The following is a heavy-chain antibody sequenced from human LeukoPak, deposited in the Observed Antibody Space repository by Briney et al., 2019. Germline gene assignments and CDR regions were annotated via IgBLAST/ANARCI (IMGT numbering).Heavy chain of an antibody. CDR3: AKDLRYTSGWYDIGH. CDR1: GYTFSDFS. D-gene: IGHD6-19*01. CDR2: IRYDGSNK. Sequence: GGSLRLSCAASGYTFSDFSVNWVRQAPGKGLEWVAFIRYDGSNKYYADSMKGRFIVSRDNSKHTVFLQMNSLRAEDTAIYFCAKDLRYTSGWYDIGHWGQGALVTVSS. V-gene: IGHV3-30*02. J-gene: IGHJ4*01.